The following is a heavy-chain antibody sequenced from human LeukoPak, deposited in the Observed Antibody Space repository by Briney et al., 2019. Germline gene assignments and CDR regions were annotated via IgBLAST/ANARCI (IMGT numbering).Heavy chain of an antibody. D-gene: IGHD3-10*01. CDR3: ARDRGFGQADV. Sequence: GGSLRLSCAASGFTFSGYWMSWLRQAPGKGLEWVANIKQDGGEKNYVDSVKGRFTISRDNAKNSLYLQMNSLRAEDTAVYYCARDRGFGQADVWGKGTTVTVSS. V-gene: IGHV3-7*01. CDR2: IKQDGGEK. CDR1: GFTFSGYW. J-gene: IGHJ6*04.